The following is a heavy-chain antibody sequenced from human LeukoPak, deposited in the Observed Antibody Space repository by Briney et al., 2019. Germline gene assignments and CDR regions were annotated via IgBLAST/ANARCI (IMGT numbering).Heavy chain of an antibody. CDR3: TTDLNYYDSSGYYQISP. Sequence: TGGSLRLSCAASGFTFSNAWMNWVRQAPGKGLEWVGRIKSKTDGGTTDYAAPVKGGFTISRDDSKNTLYLQMNSLKTEDTAVYYCTTDLNYYDSSGYYQISPWGQGTLVTVSS. CDR1: GFTFSNAW. J-gene: IGHJ5*02. D-gene: IGHD3-22*01. V-gene: IGHV3-15*07. CDR2: IKSKTDGGTT.